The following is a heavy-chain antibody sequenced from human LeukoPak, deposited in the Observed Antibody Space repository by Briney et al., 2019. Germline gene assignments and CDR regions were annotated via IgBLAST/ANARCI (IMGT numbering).Heavy chain of an antibody. CDR1: GGSIISDNHF. CDR2: IHHSGRA. D-gene: IGHD1-26*01. CDR3: AREVNRPTDADAFDI. J-gene: IGHJ3*02. Sequence: TSETLSLTCTVSGGSIISDNHFWSWIRQHPGKDLEWLGYIHHSGRAFYSPSLESRLTISLDTSKNQFSPKLNSVIGADTAVYYCAREVNRPTDADAFDIRGQGTMVTVSS. V-gene: IGHV4-31*03.